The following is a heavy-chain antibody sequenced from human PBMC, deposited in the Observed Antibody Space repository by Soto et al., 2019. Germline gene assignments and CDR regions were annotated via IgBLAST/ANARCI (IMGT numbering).Heavy chain of an antibody. CDR2: INGGGSST. D-gene: IGHD6-13*01. CDR1: GVTFSSYG. CDR3: AREAPGIAAAGDY. V-gene: IGHV3-23*01. Sequence: PGGSLNLSCAASGVTFSSYGMSWVRQAPGKGLVWVSAINGGGSSTYYADSVKGRFTISRDNAKNTLYLQMNSLRAEDTAVYYCAREAPGIAAAGDYWGQGTLVTVSS. J-gene: IGHJ4*02.